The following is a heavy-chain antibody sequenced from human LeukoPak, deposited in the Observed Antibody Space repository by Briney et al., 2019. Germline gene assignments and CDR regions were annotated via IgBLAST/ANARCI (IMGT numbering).Heavy chain of an antibody. CDR3: ARVQKGGANLFDF. CDR2: ISGGGNT. D-gene: IGHD4/OR15-4a*01. CDR1: GFTVSDDH. Sequence: GGSLRLSCAASGFTVSDDHMSWVGQAPGKGLEGVSIISGGGNTYYSDSVKGRFTVSRDNSKNTQYLQLNSLRAEDTAVYYCARVQKGGANLFDFWGQGTLVTVSS. V-gene: IGHV3-66*01. J-gene: IGHJ4*02.